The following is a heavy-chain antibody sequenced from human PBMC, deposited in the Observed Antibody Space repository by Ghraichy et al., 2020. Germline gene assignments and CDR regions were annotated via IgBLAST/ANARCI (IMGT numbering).Heavy chain of an antibody. CDR2: ISWDGGST. J-gene: IGHJ4*02. CDR3: AKDTRGRWLQFSDSFDY. CDR1: GFTFDDYT. Sequence: LTCAASGFTFDDYTMHWVRQAPGKGLEWVSLISWDGGSTYYADSVKGRFTISRDNSKNSLYLQMNSLRTEDTALYYCAKDTRGRWLQFSDSFDYWGQGTLVTVSS. V-gene: IGHV3-43*01. D-gene: IGHD5-24*01.